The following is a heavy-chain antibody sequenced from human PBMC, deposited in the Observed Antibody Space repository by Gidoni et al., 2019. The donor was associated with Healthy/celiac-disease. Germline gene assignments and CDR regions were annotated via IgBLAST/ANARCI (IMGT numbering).Heavy chain of an antibody. J-gene: IGHJ6*02. V-gene: IGHV3-21*01. D-gene: IGHD3-9*01. Sequence: EVQLVESGGGLVKPGGSLRLSCAASGVTFSSYSMNWVRQAPGKGLEWVSSISSSSSYIYYADSVKGRFTISRDNAKNSLYLQMNSLRAEDTAVYYCARDPYYDILTGSPSYGMDVWGQGTTVTVSS. CDR1: GVTFSSYS. CDR2: ISSSSSYI. CDR3: ARDPYYDILTGSPSYGMDV.